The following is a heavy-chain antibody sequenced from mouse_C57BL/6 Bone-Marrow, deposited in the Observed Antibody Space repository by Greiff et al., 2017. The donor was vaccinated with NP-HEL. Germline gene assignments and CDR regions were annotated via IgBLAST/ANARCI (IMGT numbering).Heavy chain of an antibody. D-gene: IGHD2-4*01. Sequence: VQLQQSGPGLVQPSQSLSITCTVSGFSLTSYGVHWVRQSPGKGLEWLGVIWSGGSTDYNAAFISRLSISKDNSKSQVFFKMNSLQADDTAIYYCARNRPTMIRRVHDLRRAWFAYWGQGTLVTVSA. J-gene: IGHJ3*01. CDR2: IWSGGST. CDR1: GFSLTSYG. CDR3: ARNRPTMIRRVHDLRRAWFAY. V-gene: IGHV2-2*01.